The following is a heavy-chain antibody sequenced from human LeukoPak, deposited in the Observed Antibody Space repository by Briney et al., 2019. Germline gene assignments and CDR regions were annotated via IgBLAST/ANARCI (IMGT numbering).Heavy chain of an antibody. CDR1: GFTFSYYG. V-gene: IGHV3-33*06. D-gene: IGHD1-7*01. Sequence: GRSLRLSCAASGFTFSYYGMHWVRQGPGKGLEWVADIWYDGSNKYYADSVKGRFTISRDNSKNTLYLQMNSLRAEDTAVYYCAKDRRRTTAAALDYWGQGTLVTVSS. CDR3: AKDRRRTTAAALDY. J-gene: IGHJ4*02. CDR2: IWYDGSNK.